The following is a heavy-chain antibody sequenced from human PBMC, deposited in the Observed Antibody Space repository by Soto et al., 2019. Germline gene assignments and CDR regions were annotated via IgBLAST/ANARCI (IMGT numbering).Heavy chain of an antibody. Sequence: GGSLRLSCAASGFTFSSYVMNWVSQAPGKGLEWVSAIGGSGGRTYYAGPVKGRFTISRDNSKNTVYLQMTSLRAEDTAVYYCAKESSSGTTLDYLGQGTLVTVSS. CDR3: AKESSSGTTLDY. J-gene: IGHJ4*02. V-gene: IGHV3-23*01. CDR1: GFTFSSYV. D-gene: IGHD6-19*01. CDR2: IGGSGGRT.